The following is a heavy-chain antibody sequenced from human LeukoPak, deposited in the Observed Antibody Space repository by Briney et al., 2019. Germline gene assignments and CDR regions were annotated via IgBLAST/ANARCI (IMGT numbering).Heavy chain of an antibody. Sequence: ASVKVSCKASGGTFSSYAISWVRQAPGQGLEWMGGIIPIFGTANYAQTFQGRVTITADKSTSTAYMELSSLRSEDTAVYYCAREKPHPTPLKPVIAVAGNQSPDAFDIWGQGTMVTVPS. CDR1: GGTFSSYA. D-gene: IGHD6-19*01. CDR2: IIPIFGTA. J-gene: IGHJ3*02. CDR3: AREKPHPTPLKPVIAVAGNQSPDAFDI. V-gene: IGHV1-69*06.